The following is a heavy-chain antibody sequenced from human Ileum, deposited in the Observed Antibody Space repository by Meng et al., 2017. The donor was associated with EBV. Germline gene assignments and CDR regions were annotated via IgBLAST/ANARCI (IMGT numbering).Heavy chain of an antibody. J-gene: IGHJ5*02. CDR3: AGSAPAAVEGRWFDP. CDR1: GFKFNIYA. V-gene: IGHV3-23*01. D-gene: IGHD6-13*01. Sequence: EVKLLELGGGVGQPGGSLRLSCTGSGFKFNIYAMTWVRQAPGKGLEWVSTLSGTGATTYYADSVKGRFTISRDNSNNTVFLQMNSLSAEDTALYFCAGSAPAAVEGRWFDPWGQGTLVTVSS. CDR2: LSGTGATT.